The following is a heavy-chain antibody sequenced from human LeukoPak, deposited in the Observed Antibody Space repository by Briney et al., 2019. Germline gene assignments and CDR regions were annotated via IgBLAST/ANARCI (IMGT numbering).Heavy chain of an antibody. V-gene: IGHV3-7*03. CDR3: ARGNYYDNSEDFDY. CDR1: GFTFSSYW. D-gene: IGHD3-22*01. Sequence: PGGSLGLSCAASGFTFSSYWMSWVRQAPGKGLEWVANIKQDGSEKYYVDSVKGRFTISRDNAKNSLYLQMNSLRAEDTALYHCARGNYYDNSEDFDYWGQGTLVIVSS. CDR2: IKQDGSEK. J-gene: IGHJ4*02.